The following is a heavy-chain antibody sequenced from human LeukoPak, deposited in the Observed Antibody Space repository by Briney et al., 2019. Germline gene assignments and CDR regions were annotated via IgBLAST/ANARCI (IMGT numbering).Heavy chain of an antibody. Sequence: SVKVSCKASGGTFSSYAISWVRQAPGQGLEWMGGIIPIFGTANYAQKFQGRVTITADESTSTAYMELSSLRSEDAAVYYCARSNSGYDWWIYYFDYWGQGTLVTVSS. CDR3: ARSNSGYDWWIYYFDY. CDR2: IIPIFGTA. J-gene: IGHJ4*02. D-gene: IGHD5-12*01. V-gene: IGHV1-69*01. CDR1: GGTFSSYA.